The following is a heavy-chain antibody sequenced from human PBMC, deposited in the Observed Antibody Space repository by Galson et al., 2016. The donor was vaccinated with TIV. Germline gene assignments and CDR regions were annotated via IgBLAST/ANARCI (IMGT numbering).Heavy chain of an antibody. Sequence: SLRLSCAASGLTFSSFGMHWVRQAPGKGLEWVALIRYDGSRRYYADSVKGRFTISRDDSKNTLYLQMNGLRRDDSAVYYCASGVVAHTYYFYGMDVWGQGTMVTVSS. CDR3: ASGVVAHTYYFYGMDV. D-gene: IGHD2-15*01. J-gene: IGHJ6*02. CDR1: GLTFSSFG. V-gene: IGHV3-30*02. CDR2: IRYDGSRR.